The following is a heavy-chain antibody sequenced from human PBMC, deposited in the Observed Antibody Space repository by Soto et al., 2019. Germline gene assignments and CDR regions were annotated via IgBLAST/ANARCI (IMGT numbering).Heavy chain of an antibody. D-gene: IGHD5-18*01. CDR3: ARHRYSYGVYYFDY. CDR1: GGSISSYY. CDR2: IYYSGST. Sequence: SETLSLTCTVSGGSISSYYWSWIRQHPGKGLEWIGYIYYSGSTYYNPSLTSRVTISVDTSKNQFSLKLSSVTAADTAVYYCARHRYSYGVYYFDYWGQGTLVTVSS. V-gene: IGHV4-59*08. J-gene: IGHJ4*02.